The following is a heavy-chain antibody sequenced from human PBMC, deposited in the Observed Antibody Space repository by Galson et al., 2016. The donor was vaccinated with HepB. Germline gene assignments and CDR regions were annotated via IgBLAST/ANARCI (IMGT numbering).Heavy chain of an antibody. V-gene: IGHV4-31*03. J-gene: IGHJ4*02. CDR2: IYHLGNT. CDR3: ARGGRKGLWGYYFDY. Sequence: TLSLTCTVSGGSISSGGYYWSWIRQHPGKGLEWIGYIYHLGNTYFNTSLKSRVIMSVDASKNQFSLKLSSVTAADTAVYYCARGGRKGLWGYYFDYWGQGTLVPVSS. D-gene: IGHD5-18*01. CDR1: GGSISSGGYY.